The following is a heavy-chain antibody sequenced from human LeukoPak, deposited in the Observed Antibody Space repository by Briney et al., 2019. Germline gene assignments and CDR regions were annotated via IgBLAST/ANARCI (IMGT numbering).Heavy chain of an antibody. V-gene: IGHV4-4*02. CDR1: GGSLTTRNF. CDR2: MHHDVSA. D-gene: IGHD3-10*02. Sequence: SGTLSLTCAVSGGSLTTRNFWRWVRQPPGQGLEWIAEMHHDVSANYNPSRKSRVTISLDRSKNQFSLKLSPVTAADAAVYYCARLKGAQNSGFYYFRDYWGQGTLVTVSS. J-gene: IGHJ4*02. CDR3: ARLKGAQNSGFYYFRDY.